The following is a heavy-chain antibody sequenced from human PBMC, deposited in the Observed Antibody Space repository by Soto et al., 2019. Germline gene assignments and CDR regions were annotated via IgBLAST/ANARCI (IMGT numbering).Heavy chain of an antibody. CDR1: GGSISSSSYY. Sequence: SETLSLTCTVSGGSISSSSYYWGWIRQPPGKGLEWIGSIYYSGSTYYNPSLKSRVTISVDTSKNQFSLKLSSETAADTAVYYCATPGIVGATSLDYWGQGTLVTVSS. D-gene: IGHD1-26*01. V-gene: IGHV4-39*01. J-gene: IGHJ4*02. CDR2: IYYSGST. CDR3: ATPGIVGATSLDY.